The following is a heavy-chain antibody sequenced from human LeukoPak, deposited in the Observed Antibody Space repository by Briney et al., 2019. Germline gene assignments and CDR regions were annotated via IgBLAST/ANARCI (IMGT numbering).Heavy chain of an antibody. V-gene: IGHV1-18*01. CDR1: GYTFTSYG. CDR3: ARDLILGGMSAFDI. D-gene: IGHD3-16*01. CDR2: ISAYNGNT. Sequence: GASVKVSCKASGYTFTSYGISWVRQAPGQGLEWMGWISAYNGNTNYAQKLQGRVTMTTDTSTSTAYMELSSLRSEDTAVYYCARDLILGGMSAFDIWGQGTMVTVSS. J-gene: IGHJ3*02.